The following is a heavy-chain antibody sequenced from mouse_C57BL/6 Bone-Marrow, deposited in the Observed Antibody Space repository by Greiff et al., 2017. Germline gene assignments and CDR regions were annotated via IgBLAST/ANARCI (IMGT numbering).Heavy chain of an antibody. D-gene: IGHD2-12*01. J-gene: IGHJ4*01. Sequence: VKLQQSGAELVKPGASVKMSCKASGYTFTTYPIEWMKQNHGKSLEWIGNFHPYNDDTKYNEKFKGKATLTVEKSSSTVYLELSRLTSDDSAVYYCARRSYYPYYAMDYWGQGTSVTVSS. CDR1: GYTFTTYP. CDR3: ARRSYYPYYAMDY. CDR2: FHPYNDDT. V-gene: IGHV1-47*01.